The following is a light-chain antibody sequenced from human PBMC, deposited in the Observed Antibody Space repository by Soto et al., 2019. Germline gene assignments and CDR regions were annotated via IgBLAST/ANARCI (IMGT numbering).Light chain of an antibody. Sequence: QLVLTQSSSASASLGSSVRLTCTLSSGHSTYIIAWHQQQPGKAPRYLMKLEGSGSYNKGSGVPDRFSGSSSGADRYLTISNLQSEDEADYYCETWDSYTHVFGTGTQLTVL. CDR3: ETWDSYTHV. V-gene: IGLV4-60*03. CDR2: LEGSGSY. CDR1: SGHSTYI. J-gene: IGLJ1*01.